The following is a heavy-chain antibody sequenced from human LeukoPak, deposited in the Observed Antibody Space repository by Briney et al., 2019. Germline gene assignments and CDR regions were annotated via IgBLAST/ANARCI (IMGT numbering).Heavy chain of an antibody. CDR2: INAGNGNT. D-gene: IGHD1-26*01. CDR1: GYTFTSCA. J-gene: IGHJ4*02. Sequence: ASVKVSCKASGYTFTSCAMHWVRQAPGQRLEWMGWINAGNGNTKYSQKFRGRVTITRDTSASTAYMELSSLRSEDTAVYYCARVHTLGPIDYWGQGTLVTVSS. V-gene: IGHV1-3*01. CDR3: ARVHTLGPIDY.